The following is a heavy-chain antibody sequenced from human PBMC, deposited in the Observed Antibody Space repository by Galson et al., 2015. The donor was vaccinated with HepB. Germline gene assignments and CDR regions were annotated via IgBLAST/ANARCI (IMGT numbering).Heavy chain of an antibody. J-gene: IGHJ6*03. Sequence: SVKVSCKASGHTFTNHHMHWVRQAPGQGLEWMGIINASGGSASYAQRFQGRVTMTRDTSTTTFYMELSSLRSEDTAVYYCAREDYYMDVWGKGTTVTVSS. CDR2: INASGGSA. CDR1: GHTFTNHH. CDR3: AREDYYMDV. V-gene: IGHV1-46*01.